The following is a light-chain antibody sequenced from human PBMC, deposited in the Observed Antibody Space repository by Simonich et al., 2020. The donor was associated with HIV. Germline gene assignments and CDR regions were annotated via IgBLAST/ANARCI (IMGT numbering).Light chain of an antibody. CDR3: QQYYSTSIT. CDR2: WAS. V-gene: IGKV4-1*01. J-gene: IGKJ5*01. Sequence: DIVMTQSPKSLSVSLGESATINCKYSKSVLYSSNNKDHLAWYQPKPGKPPKLLIYWASTREAGVPDRLSGSGSGTDFTLTISSLQAEDVAVYYCQQYYSTSITFGQGTRLEIK. CDR1: KSVLYSSNNKDH.